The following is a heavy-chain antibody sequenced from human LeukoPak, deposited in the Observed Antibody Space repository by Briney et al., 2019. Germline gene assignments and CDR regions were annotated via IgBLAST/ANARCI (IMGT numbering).Heavy chain of an antibody. D-gene: IGHD6-25*01. CDR3: ANTSGWHHDC. J-gene: IGHJ4*02. CDR2: ISSSGAST. CDR1: EFTFSSYE. V-gene: IGHV3-48*03. Sequence: GGSLRLSCVASEFTFSSYEMNWVRQAPGKGLEWVSYISSSGASTYYADSVKGRFTISRDNAKSSLYLQMNSLRAEDTAVYYCANTSGWHHDCWGQGTVVTVSS.